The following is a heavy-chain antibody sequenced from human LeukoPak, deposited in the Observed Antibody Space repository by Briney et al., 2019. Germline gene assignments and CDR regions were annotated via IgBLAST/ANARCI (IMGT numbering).Heavy chain of an antibody. CDR3: ARLLLLWFGDLSGLYDY. J-gene: IGHJ4*02. Sequence: TSETLSLTCTVSGGSISSSSYYWGWIRQPPGKGLEWIGSIYYSGSTYYNPSLKSRVTISVDTSKNQFSLKLSSVTAADTAVYYCARLLLLWFGDLSGLYDYWGQGTLVTVSS. CDR2: IYYSGST. CDR1: GGSISSSSYY. D-gene: IGHD3-10*01. V-gene: IGHV4-39*01.